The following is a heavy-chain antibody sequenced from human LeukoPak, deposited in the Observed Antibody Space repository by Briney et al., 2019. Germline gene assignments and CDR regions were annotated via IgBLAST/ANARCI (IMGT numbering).Heavy chain of an antibody. Sequence: GESLKISCEGSGYSFTSSWIGWVRPMPGKGLEWRGIIYPGDYDIRYSPSFQGQVTISADKSITTAYLQWSSLKASDTAIYYCARGLYCSGGSCRFDYWGQGTLVTVSS. J-gene: IGHJ4*02. CDR3: ARGLYCSGGSCRFDY. CDR1: GYSFTSSW. V-gene: IGHV5-51*01. D-gene: IGHD2-15*01. CDR2: IYPGDYDI.